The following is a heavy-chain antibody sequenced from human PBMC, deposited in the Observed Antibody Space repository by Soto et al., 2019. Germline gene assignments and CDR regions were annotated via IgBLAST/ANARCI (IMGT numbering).Heavy chain of an antibody. CDR1: GYAFTCYS. D-gene: IGHD3-10*01. CDR2: INPNSGGT. J-gene: IGHJ6*02. CDR3: ARDQRIGTRESYYYFGMDV. V-gene: IGHV1-2*04. Sequence: ASVKVSCKASGYAFTCYSMHWVRQAPGQGLEWMGWINPNSGGTNYAQKFQGWVTMTRDTSISTAYMELSRLRSDDTAVYYCARDQRIGTRESYYYFGMDVWGQGTTVTVSS.